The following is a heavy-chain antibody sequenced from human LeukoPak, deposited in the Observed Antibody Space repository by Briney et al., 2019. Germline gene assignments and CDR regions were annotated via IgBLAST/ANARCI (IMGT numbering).Heavy chain of an antibody. CDR1: GFTFSTYS. J-gene: IGHJ4*02. V-gene: IGHV3-48*02. D-gene: IGHD6-13*01. CDR2: ISRSGSTI. CDR3: ARHGAGAAGHWTFDY. Sequence: PGGSLRLSCAGSGFTFSTYSMNWVRQTPGKGLEWISYISRSGSTIYYAEPVRGRFTISRDNAKSSLYMQMNSLRDEDTAVYYCARHGAGAAGHWTFDYWGQGTLVTVSS.